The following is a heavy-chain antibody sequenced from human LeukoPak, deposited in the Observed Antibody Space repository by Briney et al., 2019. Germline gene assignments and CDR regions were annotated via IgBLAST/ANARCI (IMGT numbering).Heavy chain of an antibody. CDR3: ARDTFGSIDY. D-gene: IGHD2/OR15-2a*01. V-gene: IGHV3-30*03. CDR1: GFTFSSYG. Sequence: GGSLRLSCAASGFTFSSYGMHRVRQAPGKGLEWVAVISYDGSNKYYADSVKGRFTISRDNSKNTLYLQMNSLRAEDTAVYYCARDTFGSIDYWGQGILVTVSS. J-gene: IGHJ4*02. CDR2: ISYDGSNK.